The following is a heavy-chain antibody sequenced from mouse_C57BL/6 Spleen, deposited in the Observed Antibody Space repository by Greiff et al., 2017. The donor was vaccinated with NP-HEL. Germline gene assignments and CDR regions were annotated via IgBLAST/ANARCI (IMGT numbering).Heavy chain of an antibody. D-gene: IGHD2-4*01. Sequence: EVQLQQSVAELVRPGASVKLSCTASGFNIKNTYMHWVKQRPEQGLEWIGRIDPANGNTKYAPKFQGKATITADTSSNTAYLQRSSLTSEDTAIYYCARSGHYDDDGGNAMDYWGQGTSVTVSS. CDR3: ARSGHYDDDGGNAMDY. J-gene: IGHJ4*01. CDR1: GFNIKNTY. CDR2: IDPANGNT. V-gene: IGHV14-3*01.